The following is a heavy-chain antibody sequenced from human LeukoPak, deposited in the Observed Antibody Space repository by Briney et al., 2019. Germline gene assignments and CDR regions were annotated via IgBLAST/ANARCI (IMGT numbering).Heavy chain of an antibody. Sequence: GGSLRLSCAASGFTVSSNYMSWVRQAPGKGLEWVSVIYSGGSTYYADSVKGRFTISRDNSKNTLYLQMNSLRAEDTAVYYCAKDFGGWDRGLFDYWGQGTLVTVSS. D-gene: IGHD6-19*01. CDR1: GFTVSSNY. CDR2: IYSGGST. J-gene: IGHJ4*02. V-gene: IGHV3-53*01. CDR3: AKDFGGWDRGLFDY.